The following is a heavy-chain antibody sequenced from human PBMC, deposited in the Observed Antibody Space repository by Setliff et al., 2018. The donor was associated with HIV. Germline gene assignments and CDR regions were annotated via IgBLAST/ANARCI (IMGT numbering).Heavy chain of an antibody. CDR1: GGSISSGSYF. CDR2: IYTSGST. J-gene: IGHJ3*02. Sequence: SETLSLTCTVSGGSISSGSYFWTWIRQPAGKGLEWIGRIYTSGSTNYNPSLKSRVTISVDTSKNQFSLKLSSVTAADTAVYYCARRVCSSTSCSDAFDIWGQGTMVTVSS. D-gene: IGHD2-2*01. V-gene: IGHV4-61*02. CDR3: ARRVCSSTSCSDAFDI.